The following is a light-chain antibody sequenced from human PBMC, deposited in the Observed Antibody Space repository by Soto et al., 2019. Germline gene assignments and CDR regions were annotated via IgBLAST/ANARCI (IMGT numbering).Light chain of an antibody. CDR1: QSISTW. CDR3: QQYSSYSGT. CDR2: KAS. Sequence: DIQMTQSPSTLSASVGDRVAITCRASQSISTWLAWYQQKPGKAPKLLIYKASSLQIGVPSRFSGSGSGTEFTLTISSLQPDDFATYYCQQYSSYSGTFGQGTKVEIK. J-gene: IGKJ1*01. V-gene: IGKV1-5*03.